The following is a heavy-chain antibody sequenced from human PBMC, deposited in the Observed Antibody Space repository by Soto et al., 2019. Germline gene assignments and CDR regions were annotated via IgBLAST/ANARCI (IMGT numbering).Heavy chain of an antibody. CDR2: IYNSGTT. V-gene: IGHV4-30-4*01. CDR1: GGSISSGDYY. J-gene: IGHJ4*02. Sequence: PSETLSLTCTVAGGSISSGDYYWSWIRQPPGKGLEWIGYIYNSGTTYYNPSLKSRVTISVDTSKNQFSVKLSSVTAADTAVYYCARGGPGYNSLFDWWGRGTLVTVSS. CDR3: ARGGPGYNSLFDW. D-gene: IGHD5-12*01.